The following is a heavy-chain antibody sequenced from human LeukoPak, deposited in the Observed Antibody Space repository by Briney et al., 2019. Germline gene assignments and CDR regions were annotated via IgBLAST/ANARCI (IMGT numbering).Heavy chain of an antibody. D-gene: IGHD6-13*01. Sequence: GGSLRLSCAASGFTFSDYYMTWIRQAPGKGLEWVSYISSGTTTYYADSVKGRFTISRGNAGNSLYLQMSSLRAEDTAVYYCARRAASGRYFDYWGQGTPVTVSS. J-gene: IGHJ4*02. V-gene: IGHV3-11*01. CDR1: GFTFSDYY. CDR2: ISSGTTT. CDR3: ARRAASGRYFDY.